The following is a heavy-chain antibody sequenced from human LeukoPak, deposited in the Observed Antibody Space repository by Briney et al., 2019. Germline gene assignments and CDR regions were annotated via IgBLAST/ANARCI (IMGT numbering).Heavy chain of an antibody. CDR2: IYYSGST. Sequence: SQTLSLTCTVSGGSISSGGYYWSWIRQHPGKGLEWIGYIYYSGSTYYNPSLKSRVTISANTSKNQFSLKLSSVTAADTAVYYCARQSQDIVERGPVYWGQGTLVTVSS. CDR3: ARQSQDIVERGPVY. D-gene: IGHD2-15*01. V-gene: IGHV4-31*03. CDR1: GGSISSGGYY. J-gene: IGHJ4*02.